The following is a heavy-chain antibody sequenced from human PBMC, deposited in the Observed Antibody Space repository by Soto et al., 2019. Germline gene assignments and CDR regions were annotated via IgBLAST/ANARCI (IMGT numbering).Heavy chain of an antibody. CDR1: GGSISSYY. V-gene: IGHV4-59*01. Sequence: QVQLQESGPGLLKPSETLSLTCTVSGGSISSYYWSWIRQPPGKGLEWIGYLYYSGSTNYNPSLKSRVTISVDTYKNQFSLKLSSVTAADTDVYYCARAGGYYDILTGYYYYYGMDVWGKGTTVTVSS. CDR2: LYYSGST. J-gene: IGHJ6*04. D-gene: IGHD3-9*01. CDR3: ARAGGYYDILTGYYYYYGMDV.